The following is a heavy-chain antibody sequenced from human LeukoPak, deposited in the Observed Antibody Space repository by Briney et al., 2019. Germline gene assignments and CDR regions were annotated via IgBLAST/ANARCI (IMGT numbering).Heavy chain of an antibody. Sequence: PGESLRLSCAASGFTFSSYSMNWVRQAPGKGLEWVSSISSSSSYIYYADSVKGRFTISRDNAKNSLYLQMNSLRAEDTAVYYCARLAQKPVYSILDYYYMDVWGKGTTVTVSS. J-gene: IGHJ6*03. CDR1: GFTFSSYS. D-gene: IGHD6-13*01. CDR3: ARLAQKPVYSILDYYYMDV. V-gene: IGHV3-21*01. CDR2: ISSSSSYI.